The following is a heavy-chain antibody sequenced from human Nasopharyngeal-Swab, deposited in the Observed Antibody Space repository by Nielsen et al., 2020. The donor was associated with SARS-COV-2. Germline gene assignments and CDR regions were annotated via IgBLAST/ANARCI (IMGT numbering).Heavy chain of an antibody. J-gene: IGHJ4*02. V-gene: IGHV1-58*01. CDR2: IVLGIDKT. Sequence: VKVSCKASGFTFSGSAVQWVRQARGQRLEWIGWIVLGIDKTDYAQKFQDRVTITRDMSASTVYMQLSSLRSEDTALYYCATLSAPRDGNNRAPMGWGQGTLVTVSS. D-gene: IGHD5-24*01. CDR3: ATLSAPRDGNNRAPMG. CDR1: GFTFSGSA.